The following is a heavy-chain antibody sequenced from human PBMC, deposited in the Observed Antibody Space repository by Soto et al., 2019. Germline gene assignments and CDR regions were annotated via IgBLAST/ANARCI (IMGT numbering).Heavy chain of an antibody. CDR1: GFTFTTYS. J-gene: IGHJ2*01. CDR3: EKEDSNDNWYFDF. D-gene: IGHD3-22*01. Sequence: QVQLAESGGGVVQPGRSLRLSCVASGFTFTTYSIHWLRQAPGKGLEWVSVVSWDGKVKYYADSVKGRFTASRDNFKNTAFIEMNSLTTEDTSVYYCEKEDSNDNWYFDFWGRGTRVTVSS. V-gene: IGHV3-30*18. CDR2: VSWDGKVK.